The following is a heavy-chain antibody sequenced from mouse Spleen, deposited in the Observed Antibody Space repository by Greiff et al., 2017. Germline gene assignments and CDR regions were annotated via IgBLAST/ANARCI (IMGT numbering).Heavy chain of an antibody. J-gene: IGHJ3*01. CDR1: GYTFTSYY. CDR2: INPNNGGT. V-gene: IGHV1-18*01. Sequence: EVQLQQSGAELVKPGASVKLSCKASGYTFTSYYMYWVKQRPGQGLEWIGDINPNNGGTIYNQKFKGKATLTVDKSSSTAYMELRSLTSEDTAVYYCARGTGTWFAYWGQGTLVTVSA. CDR3: ARGTGTWFAY.